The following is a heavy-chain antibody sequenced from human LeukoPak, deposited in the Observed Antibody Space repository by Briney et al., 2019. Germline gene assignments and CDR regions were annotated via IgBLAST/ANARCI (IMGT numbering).Heavy chain of an antibody. CDR2: IKQDGGEK. J-gene: IGHJ4*02. Sequence: PGGSLRLSCVDSGITFSRCWMSWVRQAPGKGLEWVANIKQDGGEKYYVDSVKGRFTISRDNAKNSLYLQMNSLRVEDTAVYYCARDGRPLDYWGQGTLVTVSS. CDR3: ARDGRPLDY. V-gene: IGHV3-7*03. CDR1: GITFSRCW.